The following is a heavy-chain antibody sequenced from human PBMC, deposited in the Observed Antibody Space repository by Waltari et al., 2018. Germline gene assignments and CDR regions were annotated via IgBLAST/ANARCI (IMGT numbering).Heavy chain of an antibody. J-gene: IGHJ4*02. V-gene: IGHV3-30-3*01. CDR1: GFTFSSYA. Sequence: QVQLVESGGGVVQPGRSLRLSCAASGFTFSSYAMHWVRQAPGKGLGWVAVISYDGSNKYYADSVKGRFTISRDNSKNTLYLQMNSLRAEDTAVYYCARGHYSSGWYGGDYWGQGTLVTVSS. CDR3: ARGHYSSGWYGGDY. CDR2: ISYDGSNK. D-gene: IGHD6-19*01.